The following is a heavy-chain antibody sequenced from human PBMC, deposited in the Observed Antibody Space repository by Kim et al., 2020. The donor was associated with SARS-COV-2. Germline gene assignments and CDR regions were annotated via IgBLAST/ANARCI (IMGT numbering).Heavy chain of an antibody. Sequence: YYADSVKGRFTISRDNSKNTLYLQMNSLRAEDTAVYYCERDPHSENYFDYWGQGTLVTVSS. CDR3: ERDPHSENYFDY. D-gene: IGHD4-4*01. J-gene: IGHJ4*02. V-gene: IGHV3-30*01.